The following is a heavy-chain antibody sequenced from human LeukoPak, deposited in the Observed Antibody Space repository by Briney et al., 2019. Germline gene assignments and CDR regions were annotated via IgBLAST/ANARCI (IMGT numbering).Heavy chain of an antibody. D-gene: IGHD2-2*01. J-gene: IGHJ4*02. CDR1: GYTFTSYG. CDR2: ISAYNGNT. V-gene: IGHV1-18*01. CDR3: ARGGSCSSTSCHFDY. Sequence: GASVKVSCKASGYTFTSYGISWVRQVPGQGLEWMGWISAYNGNTNYAQKLQGRVTMTTDTSTSTAYMELRSLRSDDTAVYYCARGGSCSSTSCHFDYWGQGTLVTVSS.